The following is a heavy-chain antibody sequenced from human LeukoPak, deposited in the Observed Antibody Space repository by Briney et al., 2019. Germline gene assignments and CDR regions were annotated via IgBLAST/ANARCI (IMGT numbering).Heavy chain of an antibody. CDR3: ARASGGWALDY. CDR1: GFTFNEFH. Sequence: GGSLRLSCAASGFTFNEFHMNWVRQAPGKGLEWISSITSSGTYITYAASIQGRFTISRDNAKNSLYLQMNRLTADDTALYYCARASGGWALDYRGHGTLVIVSS. J-gene: IGHJ4*01. D-gene: IGHD1-26*01. V-gene: IGHV3-21*01. CDR2: ITSSGTYI.